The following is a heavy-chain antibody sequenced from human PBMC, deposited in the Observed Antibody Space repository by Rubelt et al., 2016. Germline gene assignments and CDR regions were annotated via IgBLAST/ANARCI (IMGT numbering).Heavy chain of an antibody. J-gene: IGHJ4*02. CDR1: GESFSGYY. D-gene: IGHD3-10*01. CDR3: AREFWFGDRPHFDD. Sequence: QVQLQQWGAGLLKPSETLSLTCAVYGESFSGYYWTWIRQSPGMGLEWIGKVDHGGSTNYNPSLKSRVTISVDTSKNQFSLRRSYVTAADTAVYYCAREFWFGDRPHFDDWGQGTLVTVSS. V-gene: IGHV4-34*01. CDR2: VDHGGST.